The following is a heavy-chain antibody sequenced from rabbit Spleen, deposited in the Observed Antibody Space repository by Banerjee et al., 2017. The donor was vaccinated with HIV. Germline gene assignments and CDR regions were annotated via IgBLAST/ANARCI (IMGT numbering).Heavy chain of an antibody. V-gene: IGHV1S45*01. Sequence: QEQLEESGGGLVKPEGSLTLTCTASGFSFSNKAVMCWVRQAPGKGLEWIGCIYGGSSGSTYYASWAKGRFTISKTSSTTVDLKMTSLTAANTATYFCARYNYGGITTYGEGRLWGQGTLVTVS. CDR1: GFSFSNKAV. CDR2: IYGGSSGST. J-gene: IGHJ6*01. D-gene: IGHD6-1*01. CDR3: ARYNYGGITTYGEGRL.